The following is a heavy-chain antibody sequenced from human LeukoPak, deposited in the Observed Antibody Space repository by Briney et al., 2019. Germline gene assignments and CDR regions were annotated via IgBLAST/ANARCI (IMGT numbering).Heavy chain of an antibody. CDR3: ARYETYGGNSKP. CDR1: GGSISSGGYY. CDR2: IYYSGST. Sequence: SQTLSLTCTVSGGSISSGGYYWSWIRQHPGKGLEWIGYIYYSGSTYYNPSLKSRVTISVDTSKNQFSLKLSSVTAADTAVYYGARYETYGGNSKPGAQGTLVTVS. D-gene: IGHD4-23*01. V-gene: IGHV4-31*03. J-gene: IGHJ5*02.